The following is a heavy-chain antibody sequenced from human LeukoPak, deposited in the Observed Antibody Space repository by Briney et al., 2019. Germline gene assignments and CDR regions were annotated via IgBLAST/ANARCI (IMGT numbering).Heavy chain of an antibody. CDR3: TRLHGAYPIDF. CDR2: ISSSSYI. V-gene: IGHV3-21*06. D-gene: IGHD4/OR15-4a*01. Sequence: PGGSLRLSCAASGFTFSSYSMNWVRQAPGKGLEWVSSISSSSYIYYADSVKGRFTISRDNAKNSVYLQMNSLRAEDTAVYYCTRLHGAYPIDFWGQGTLVTVSS. CDR1: GFTFSSYS. J-gene: IGHJ4*02.